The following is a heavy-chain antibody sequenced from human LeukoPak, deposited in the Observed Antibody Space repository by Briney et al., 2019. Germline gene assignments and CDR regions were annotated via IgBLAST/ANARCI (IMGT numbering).Heavy chain of an antibody. CDR3: ARSYRGYYDFWSGYYFDY. V-gene: IGHV1-8*01. J-gene: IGHJ4*02. CDR2: MNPHSGNT. Sequence: ASVKVSCKASGYTFTSYGINWVRQATGQGLEWMGWMNPHSGNTGYAQKFQGRVTMTRNTSISTAYMELRSLRSDDTAVYYCARSYRGYYDFWSGYYFDYWGQGTLVTVSS. CDR1: GYTFTSYG. D-gene: IGHD3-3*01.